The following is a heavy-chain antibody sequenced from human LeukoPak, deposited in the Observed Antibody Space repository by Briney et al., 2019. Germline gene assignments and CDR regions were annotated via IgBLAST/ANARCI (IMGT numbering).Heavy chain of an antibody. CDR3: ARDNYGESTGGAFDI. J-gene: IGHJ3*02. Sequence: SQTLSLTCTVSGGSISSGDYYWRWIRQPPGKGLEWIGYIYYSGSTYYNPSLKSRVTISVDTSKNQFSLKLSSVTAADTAVYYCARDNYGESTGGAFDIWGQGTMVTVSS. D-gene: IGHD4-17*01. CDR1: GGSISSGDYY. V-gene: IGHV4-30-4*01. CDR2: IYYSGST.